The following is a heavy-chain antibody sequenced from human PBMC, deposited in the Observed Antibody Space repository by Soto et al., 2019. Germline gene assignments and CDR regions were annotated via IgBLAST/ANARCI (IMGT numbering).Heavy chain of an antibody. CDR2: ISSSSSTI. Sequence: EVQLVESGGGLVQPGGSLRLSCAASGFTFSSYSMNWVRQAPGKGLEWVSYISSSSSTIYYADSVKGRFTISRDNAKNALYLQINSLRAEDTAGYYCARDTSYYDILTGNYYYSYGLDVWGSGKTVTVSS. CDR3: ARDTSYYDILTGNYYYSYGLDV. J-gene: IGHJ6*04. D-gene: IGHD3-9*01. CDR1: GFTFSSYS. V-gene: IGHV3-48*01.